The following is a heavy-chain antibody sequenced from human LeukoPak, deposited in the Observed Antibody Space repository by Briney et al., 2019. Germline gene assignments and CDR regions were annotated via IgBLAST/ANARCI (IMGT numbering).Heavy chain of an antibody. Sequence: PETLSLTCTVSGGSISSYYWSWIRPPPGKGLEWIGYIYYSGSTNYNPSLKSRVIISMDTSKNQFSLKLSSVTAADTAVYYCAREVSSTWFEWFDPWGQGTLVTVS. CDR2: IYYSGST. CDR3: AREVSSTWFEWFDP. D-gene: IGHD6-13*01. J-gene: IGHJ5*02. CDR1: GGSISSYY. V-gene: IGHV4-59*01.